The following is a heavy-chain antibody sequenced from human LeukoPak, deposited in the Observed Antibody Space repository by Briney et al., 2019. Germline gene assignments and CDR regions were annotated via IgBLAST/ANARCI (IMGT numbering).Heavy chain of an antibody. D-gene: IGHD6-19*01. V-gene: IGHV3-23*01. CDR3: AKLDDRSGWHFDF. CDR1: GFSFSHYA. Sequence: PGGSLGLSCAASGFSFSHYAMTWARQAPGKGLEWVSSITHSGGSTYYADSVKGRFTISRDNSKNTLYLQMNSLRTEDTAVYYYAKLDDRSGWHFDFWGQGTLVTVSS. J-gene: IGHJ4*02. CDR2: ITHSGGST.